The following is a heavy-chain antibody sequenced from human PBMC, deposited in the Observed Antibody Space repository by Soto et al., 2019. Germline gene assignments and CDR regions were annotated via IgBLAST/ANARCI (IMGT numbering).Heavy chain of an antibody. CDR3: AHVLGYCSGGSCYSGPSDY. CDR2: IYWDDDK. Sequence: QITLKESGPTLVKPTQTLTLTCTFSGFSLSTSGMSVVWIRQHPGKALEWLALIYWDDDKRYTSSLKSRLTITKDTSKNQVVLTMTNMNPADTGTYYCAHVLGYCSGGSCYSGPSDYWGQGTLVTVSS. J-gene: IGHJ4*02. D-gene: IGHD2-15*01. CDR1: GFSLSTSGMS. V-gene: IGHV2-5*02.